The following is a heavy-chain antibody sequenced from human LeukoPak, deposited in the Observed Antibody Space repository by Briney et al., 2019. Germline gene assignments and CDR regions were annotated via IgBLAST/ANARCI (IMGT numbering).Heavy chain of an antibody. J-gene: IGHJ4*02. CDR3: AISTSSEYYIYHFDY. D-gene: IGHD3-9*01. CDR2: IWYDGNNK. V-gene: IGHV3-33*01. CDR1: GFTFSSYG. Sequence: GGSLRLSCAVSGFTFSSYGMHWVRQAPGKGLEWVAVIWYDGNNKYYADSVKGRFTISQNNSNNTLYLQMNSLISDDTAVYYCAISTSSEYYIYHFDYWGQGTLVTVSS.